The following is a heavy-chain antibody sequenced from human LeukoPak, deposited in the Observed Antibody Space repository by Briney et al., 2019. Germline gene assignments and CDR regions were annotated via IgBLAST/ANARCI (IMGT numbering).Heavy chain of an antibody. D-gene: IGHD1-26*01. Sequence: GGSLRLSCAASGFTISTNYMNWVRQAPGKGLEWVSYISSGGGTLYYADSVEGRFAISRDNAKNSLYLQMNSPRAEDTAVYYCARVESGSFSFDSWGQGTLVTVSS. CDR2: ISSGGGTL. V-gene: IGHV3-48*03. J-gene: IGHJ4*02. CDR3: ARVESGSFSFDS. CDR1: GFTISTNY.